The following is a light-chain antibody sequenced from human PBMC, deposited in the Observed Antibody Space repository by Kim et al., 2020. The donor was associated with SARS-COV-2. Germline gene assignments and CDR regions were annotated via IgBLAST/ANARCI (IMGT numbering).Light chain of an antibody. CDR3: QQTYRTPIT. Sequence: AAVGGRFIITCRAIQNSSRNVTWCQHKPGRAPNLLIYSASQLHSGVPSRISGSGSGTDFTLSIRSLQPEDFATYYCQQTYRTPITFGRGTRLEIK. CDR2: SAS. V-gene: IGKV1-39*01. CDR1: QNSSRN. J-gene: IGKJ5*01.